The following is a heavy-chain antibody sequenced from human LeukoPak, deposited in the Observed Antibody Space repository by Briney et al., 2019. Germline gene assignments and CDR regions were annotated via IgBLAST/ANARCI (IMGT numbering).Heavy chain of an antibody. V-gene: IGHV3-30*02. J-gene: IGHJ4*02. Sequence: PGGSLRLSCAASGFTFSSCEMNWVRQAPGKGLEWVAFIRYDGSNKYYADSVKGRFTISRDNSKNTLYLQMNSLRAEDTAVYYCAKDKKPYSSGRNYFDYWGQGTLVTVSS. CDR3: AKDKKPYSSGRNYFDY. CDR2: IRYDGSNK. D-gene: IGHD6-19*01. CDR1: GFTFSSCE.